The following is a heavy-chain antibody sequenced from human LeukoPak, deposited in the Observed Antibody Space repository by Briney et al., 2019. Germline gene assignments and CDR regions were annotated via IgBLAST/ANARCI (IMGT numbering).Heavy chain of an antibody. CDR2: INHSGST. CDR3: ARAAPYSSGWSYYYYYYMDV. V-gene: IGHV4-34*01. Sequence: SETLSLTCAVYGGSFSGYYWSWIRQPPGKGLEWIGEINHSGSTNYNPSLKSRVTISVDTSKNQFSLKLSSVTAADTAVYYCARAAPYSSGWSYYYYYYMDVWGKGTTVTISS. D-gene: IGHD6-19*01. J-gene: IGHJ6*03. CDR1: GGSFSGYY.